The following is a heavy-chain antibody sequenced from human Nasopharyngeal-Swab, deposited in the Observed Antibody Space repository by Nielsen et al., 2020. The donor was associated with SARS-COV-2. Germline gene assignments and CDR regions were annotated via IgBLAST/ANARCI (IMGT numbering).Heavy chain of an antibody. J-gene: IGHJ5*02. Sequence: ASVKVSCKASGYTFTGYYMHWVRQAPGQGLEWMGRINPNSGGTNYAQKFQGRVTMTRDTSISTAYMELSRLRSDDTAVYYCARVFKQLSLERRGFDPWGQGTLVTVSS. V-gene: IGHV1-2*06. D-gene: IGHD5-24*01. CDR1: GYTFTGYY. CDR3: ARVFKQLSLERRGFDP. CDR2: INPNSGGT.